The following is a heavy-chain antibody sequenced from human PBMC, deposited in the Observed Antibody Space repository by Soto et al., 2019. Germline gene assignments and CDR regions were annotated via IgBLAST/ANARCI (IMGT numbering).Heavy chain of an antibody. V-gene: IGHV4-34*01. CDR2: INHSGST. D-gene: IGHD3-10*01. CDR3: ARGRVYYYGSGSYYWFDP. J-gene: IGHJ5*02. Sequence: PXASLSLTCAVYGGCFSGYYWSWIRQPPGKGLEWIGEINHSGSTNYNPSLKSRVTISVDTSKNQFSLKLSSVTAADTAVYYCARGRVYYYGSGSYYWFDPWGQRTLVTVS. CDR1: GGCFSGYY.